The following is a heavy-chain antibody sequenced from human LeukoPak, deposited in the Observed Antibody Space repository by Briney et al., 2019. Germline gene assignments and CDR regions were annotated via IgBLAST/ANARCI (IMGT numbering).Heavy chain of an antibody. Sequence: GGSLRLSCAASGFTFSSYAMNWVRQAPGKGLEWVSSIRSSSSYIYYADSVKGRFTISRDNAKNSLYLQMNSLRAEDTAVYYCARVSYDILTGYSYIDYWGQGTLVTVSS. V-gene: IGHV3-21*01. CDR3: ARVSYDILTGYSYIDY. CDR1: GFTFSSYA. J-gene: IGHJ4*02. D-gene: IGHD3-9*01. CDR2: IRSSSSYI.